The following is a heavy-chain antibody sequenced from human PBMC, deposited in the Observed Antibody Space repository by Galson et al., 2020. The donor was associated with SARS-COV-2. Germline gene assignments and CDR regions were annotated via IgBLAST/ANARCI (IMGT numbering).Heavy chain of an antibody. CDR1: GFTFSSYA. CDR3: ARKYSGSYLGEFDY. J-gene: IGHJ4*02. CDR2: ISYDGSNK. D-gene: IGHD1-26*01. V-gene: IGHV3-30*04. Sequence: GESQKISCAASGFTFSSYAMHWVRQAPGKGLEWVAVISYDGSNKYYADSVKGRFTISRDNSKNTLYLQMNSLRAEDTAVYYCARKYSGSYLGEFDYWGQGTLVTVSS.